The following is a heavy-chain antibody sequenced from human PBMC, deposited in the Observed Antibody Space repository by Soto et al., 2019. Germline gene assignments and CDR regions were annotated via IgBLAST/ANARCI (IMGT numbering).Heavy chain of an antibody. CDR2: IYYSGST. J-gene: IGHJ6*02. V-gene: IGHV4-59*01. D-gene: IGHD5-12*01. CDR3: ARDQIVATMDDYYYYGMDV. CDR1: GGSISSYY. Sequence: KTSETLSLTCTVSGGSISSYYWSWIRQPPGKGLEWIGYIYYSGSTNYNPSLKSRVTISVDTSKNQFSLKLSSVTAADTAVYYCARDQIVATMDDYYYYGMDVWGQGTTVTVSS.